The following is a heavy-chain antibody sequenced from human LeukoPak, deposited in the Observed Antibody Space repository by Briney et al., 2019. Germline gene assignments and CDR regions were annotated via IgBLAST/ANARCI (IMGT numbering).Heavy chain of an antibody. V-gene: IGHV4-59*08. CDR3: ARHENIAVAGASSFDY. D-gene: IGHD6-19*01. CDR2: MYNSGST. J-gene: IGHJ4*02. CDR1: GGTFSGYY. Sequence: SETLSLTCAVYGGTFSGYYWSWIRQPPGQGLEWIGYMYNSGSTNYNPSLKSRVTISVDTSKNQFSLKLSSVTAADTAVYYCARHENIAVAGASSFDYWGQGTLVTVSS.